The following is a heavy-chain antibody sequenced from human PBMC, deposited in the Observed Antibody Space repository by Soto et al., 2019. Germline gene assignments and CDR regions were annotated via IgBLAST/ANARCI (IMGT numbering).Heavy chain of an antibody. D-gene: IGHD2-8*01. CDR2: MKNKANFYTT. CDR1: GFTFRDHY. CDR3: IRVQLTKGTGERPFDY. Sequence: GGSLRLSFAASGFTFRDHYMDWCGKAPGKGLEGIGRMKNKANFYTTDYAASVKARSPVSRDDFQSSGDREMSRLKTEDTALYYCIRVQLTKGTGERPFDYWGQGTLVTVSS. V-gene: IGHV3-72*01. J-gene: IGHJ4*02.